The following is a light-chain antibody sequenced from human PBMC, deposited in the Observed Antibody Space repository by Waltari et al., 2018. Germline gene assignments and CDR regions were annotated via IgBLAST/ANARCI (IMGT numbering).Light chain of an antibody. CDR3: QQYYSNPIT. CDR2: WAY. V-gene: IGKV4-1*01. J-gene: IGKJ5*01. Sequence: DIVMTQSPDSLAVYLGERATINCKSSQSVLYSSNNKNYLAWYQQKPGQPPKLLIYWAYARESGVPDRFSGSGSGTDFTLTISSLQAEDVAVYYCQQYYSNPITFGQGTRLEIK. CDR1: QSVLYSSNNKNY.